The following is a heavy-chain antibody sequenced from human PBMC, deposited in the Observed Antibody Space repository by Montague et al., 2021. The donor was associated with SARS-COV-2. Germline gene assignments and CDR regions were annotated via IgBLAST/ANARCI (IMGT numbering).Heavy chain of an antibody. CDR1: GGSISRYS. V-gene: IGHV4-59*01. CDR2: IYNSGST. Sequence: SETLSLTCTVSGGSISRYSWTWIRQPPGKGLEWIGYIYNSGSTNXNPSLPSRVTISVDTSKNQFSLKLSSVAAADTAVYYCARVGRGSSWYEVAFDIWGQGTMVTVSS. CDR3: ARVGRGSSWYEVAFDI. J-gene: IGHJ3*02. D-gene: IGHD6-13*01.